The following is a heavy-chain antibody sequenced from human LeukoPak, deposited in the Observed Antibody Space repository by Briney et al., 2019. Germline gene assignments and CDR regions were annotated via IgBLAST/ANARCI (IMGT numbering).Heavy chain of an antibody. CDR3: AKDVRSGWLQAFDL. V-gene: IGHV3-23*01. J-gene: IGHJ2*01. D-gene: IGHD5-12*01. CDR1: GFTFSSYA. CDR2: ISGSIGST. Sequence: GGSLRLSCAASGFTFSSYAMSWVRQAPGKGLEWVSAISGSIGSTYYADSVKGRFTISRDNSKNTLYLEMNSLRAEDKALYYCAKDVRSGWLQAFDLWGRGTLVTVSS.